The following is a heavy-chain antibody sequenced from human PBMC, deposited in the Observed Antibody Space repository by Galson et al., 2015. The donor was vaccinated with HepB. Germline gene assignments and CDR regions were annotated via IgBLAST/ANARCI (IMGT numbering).Heavy chain of an antibody. CDR1: GFTFSSYA. CDR2: ITSGGST. Sequence: SLRLSCAASGFTFSSYAMNWVRQAPGKGLEWVSGITSGGSTYHADSVKGRFTISRDNSKNTLYLQMNSLRAEDTAVYYCAKRAGDRKTFDDWGQGTLVTVSS. D-gene: IGHD7-27*01. J-gene: IGHJ4*02. CDR3: AKRAGDRKTFDD. V-gene: IGHV3-23*01.